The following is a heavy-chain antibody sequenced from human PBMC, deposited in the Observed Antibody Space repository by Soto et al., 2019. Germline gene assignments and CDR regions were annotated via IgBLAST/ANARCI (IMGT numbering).Heavy chain of an antibody. J-gene: IGHJ4*02. CDR2: ISSSSSYI. CDR3: ARDRSTTVTTVTDY. CDR1: GFTFSSYS. Sequence: GGSLRLSCAASGFTFSSYSMNWVRQAPGKGLEWVSSISSSSSYIYYADSVKGRFTISRDNAKNSLYLQMNSLRAEDMAVYYCARDRSTTVTTVTDYWGQGTLVTVSS. V-gene: IGHV3-21*01. D-gene: IGHD4-17*01.